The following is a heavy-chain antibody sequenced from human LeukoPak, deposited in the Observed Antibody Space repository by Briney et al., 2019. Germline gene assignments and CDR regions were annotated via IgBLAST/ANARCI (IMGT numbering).Heavy chain of an antibody. CDR1: GFTFNTYD. J-gene: IGHJ6*03. D-gene: IGHD3-10*02. CDR2: ISSSGSTR. CDR3: AELGITMIGGV. Sequence: AGGSLRLSCAASGFTFNTYDMNWVRQAPGKGLQWVSYISSSGSTRYYADSVKGRFTISRDNAKNSLYLQMNSLRAEDTAVYYCAELGITMIGGVWGKGTTVTISS. V-gene: IGHV3-48*03.